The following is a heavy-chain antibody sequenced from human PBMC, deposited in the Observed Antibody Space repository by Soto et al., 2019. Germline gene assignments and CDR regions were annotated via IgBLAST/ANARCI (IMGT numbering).Heavy chain of an antibody. CDR2: ISSPSYI. CDR1: GFTFSTYS. V-gene: IGHV3-21*01. CDR3: ASDNGVFASLVY. Sequence: GGSLRLSCAGSGFTFSTYSINWVRQAPGKGLEWVSSISSPSYIYDADSVKGRFTISRDNSKNSVSLQMNSLRAVDSGVYYWASDNGVFASLVYWGQGALVNVSS. D-gene: IGHD1-1*01. J-gene: IGHJ4*02.